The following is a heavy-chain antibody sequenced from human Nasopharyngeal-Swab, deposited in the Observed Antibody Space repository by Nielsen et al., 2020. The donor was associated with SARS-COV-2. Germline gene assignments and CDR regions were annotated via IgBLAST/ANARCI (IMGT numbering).Heavy chain of an antibody. Sequence: GESLKISCAASGFTFSCYTLNWVRQAAGMGLEWVSSISGSRSYIYYADSVKGRFTISRDNAKNSLYLQMNSLRAEDTAVYYCARDLGYSYGPYYFDYWGQGTLVTVSS. CDR3: ARDLGYSYGPYYFDY. J-gene: IGHJ4*02. V-gene: IGHV3-21*01. D-gene: IGHD5-18*01. CDR2: ISGSRSYI. CDR1: GFTFSCYT.